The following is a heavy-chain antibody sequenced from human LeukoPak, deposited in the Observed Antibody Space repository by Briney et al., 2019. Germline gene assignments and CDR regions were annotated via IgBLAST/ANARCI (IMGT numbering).Heavy chain of an antibody. CDR2: INPNSGGT. Sequence: ASVKVSCKASGYTFTGYYMHWVRQAPGQGLEWMGWINPNSGGTNYAQKFQGRVTMTRDTSISTAYMELSRLRSDDTAVYYCAREYISTAYYGDYWGQGTLVTVSS. CDR3: AREYISTAYYGDY. V-gene: IGHV1-2*02. CDR1: GYTFTGYY. J-gene: IGHJ4*02. D-gene: IGHD3-9*01.